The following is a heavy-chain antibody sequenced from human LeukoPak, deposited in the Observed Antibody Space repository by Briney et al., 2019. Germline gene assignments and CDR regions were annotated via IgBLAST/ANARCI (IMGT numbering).Heavy chain of an antibody. V-gene: IGHV4-59*01. CDR2: IYYSGST. Sequence: PSETLSLTCAVYGGSFSGYYWSWIRQPPGKGLEWIGYIYYSGSTNYNPSLKSRVTISVDTSKNQFSLKLSSVTAADTAVYYCASMSSRGYFVDWGQGTLVTVSS. J-gene: IGHJ4*02. CDR3: ASMSSRGYFVD. CDR1: GGSFSGYY. D-gene: IGHD6-13*01.